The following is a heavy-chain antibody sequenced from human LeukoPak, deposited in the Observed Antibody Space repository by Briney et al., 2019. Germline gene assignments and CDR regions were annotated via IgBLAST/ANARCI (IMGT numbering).Heavy chain of an antibody. CDR1: GFTFSSYA. CDR3: ARDSLDAFDI. J-gene: IGHJ3*02. CDR2: ISYDGSNK. Sequence: PGRSLRLSCAASGFTFSSYAMHWVRQAPGKGPEWVAVISYDGSNKYYADSVKGRFTISRDNSKNTLYLQMNSLRAEDTAVYYCARDSLDAFDIWGQWTMVTVSS. V-gene: IGHV3-30-3*01.